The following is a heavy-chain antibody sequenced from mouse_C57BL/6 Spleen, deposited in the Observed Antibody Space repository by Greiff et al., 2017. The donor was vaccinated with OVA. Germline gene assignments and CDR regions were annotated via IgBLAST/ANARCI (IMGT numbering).Heavy chain of an antibody. CDR3: ARADYGSSWFAY. CDR1: GYTFTSYW. J-gene: IGHJ3*01. D-gene: IGHD1-1*01. V-gene: IGHV1-55*01. CDR2: IYPGSGST. Sequence: QVQLQQSGAELVKPGASVKMSCKASGYTFTSYWITWVKQRPGQGLEWIGDIYPGSGSTNYNEKFKSKATLTVDTSSSTAYMQLSSLTSEDSAVYYCARADYGSSWFAYWGQGTLATVSA.